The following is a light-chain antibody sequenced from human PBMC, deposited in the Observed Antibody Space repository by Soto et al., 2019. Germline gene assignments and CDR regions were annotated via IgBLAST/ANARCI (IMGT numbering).Light chain of an antibody. CDR3: QHHINWSPR. V-gene: IGKV3-15*01. J-gene: IGKJ3*01. Sequence: EVVMTQSPATLSVSPGERATLSCRASQNVHSNIAWYQQKPGQAPSLLISYASTRATGIPARFSGSVSGTEFTLTIIILQSYYYVVYFCQHHINWSPRFGPGTKVEIK. CDR1: QNVHSN. CDR2: YAS.